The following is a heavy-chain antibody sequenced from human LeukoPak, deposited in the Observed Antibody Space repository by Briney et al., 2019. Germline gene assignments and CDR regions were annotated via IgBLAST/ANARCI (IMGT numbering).Heavy chain of an antibody. V-gene: IGHV4-34*01. CDR3: VPLDTAMVTGY. CDR1: GGSFSGYY. D-gene: IGHD5-18*01. CDR2: INHSGST. Sequence: SETLSLTCAVYGGSFSGYYWSWIRQPPGKGLEWIGEINHSGSTNYNPSLKSRVTISVDTSKNQFSLKLSSVTAADTAVYYCVPLDTAMVTGYWGQGTLVIVSS. J-gene: IGHJ4*02.